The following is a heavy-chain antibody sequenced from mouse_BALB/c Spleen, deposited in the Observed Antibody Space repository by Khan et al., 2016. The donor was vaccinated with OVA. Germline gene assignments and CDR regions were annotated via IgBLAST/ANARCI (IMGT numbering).Heavy chain of an antibody. V-gene: IGHV1-7*01. CDR3: ASYYGSSYCYFDV. J-gene: IGHJ1*01. CDR2: INPSTGYT. D-gene: IGHD1-1*01. CDR1: GYTFTSYW. Sequence: QVQLQQSGAELAKPGASVKMSCKASGYTFTSYWMHWVKQRPGQGLEWIGYINPSTGYTEYNQKFKDKATLTADKSSSTAYMQLSSLTSEDSAVYYCASYYGSSYCYFDVWGAGTTVTVSS.